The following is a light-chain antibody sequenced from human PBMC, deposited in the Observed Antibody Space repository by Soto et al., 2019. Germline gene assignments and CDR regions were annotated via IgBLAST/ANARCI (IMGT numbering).Light chain of an antibody. V-gene: IGKV1-27*01. Sequence: DIQMTQSPSTLSASVGDRVTITCRASQSISSGLAWYQKKPGKAPRLLIYAASTLQSGVPSRFSGSGSGTDFTLTISSLQPEDVATYYCQKYNSAPQSFGQGTKVDI. J-gene: IGKJ1*01. CDR2: AAS. CDR1: QSISSG. CDR3: QKYNSAPQS.